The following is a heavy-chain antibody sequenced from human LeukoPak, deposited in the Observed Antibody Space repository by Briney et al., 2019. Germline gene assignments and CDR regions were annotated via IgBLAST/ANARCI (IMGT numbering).Heavy chain of an antibody. J-gene: IGHJ4*02. Sequence: GGSLRLSCAASGFTFSNYAMSWVRQAPGKGLEWVSTISGSGGSTYYVDSVKGRFTISRDNSRNTLDIEMNSLRPEDTAVYYCARRAGAYSHPYDYWGQGTLVTVSS. D-gene: IGHD4/OR15-4a*01. CDR3: ARRAGAYSHPYDY. CDR2: ISGSGGST. V-gene: IGHV3-23*01. CDR1: GFTFSNYA.